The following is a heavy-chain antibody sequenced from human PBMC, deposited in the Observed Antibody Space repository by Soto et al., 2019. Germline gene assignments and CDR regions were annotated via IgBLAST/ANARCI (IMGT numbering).Heavy chain of an antibody. CDR2: INSDGSST. D-gene: IGHD2-8*02. CDR1: GFIFRSYW. CDR3: ARDPSTGDYFDY. V-gene: IGHV3-74*01. Sequence: GGSLRLSCAASGFIFRSYWMHWVRQAPEKGLVWVSHINSDGSSTTYADSVKGRFTISRDNAKNSLYLQMNSLRAEDTAVYYCARDPSTGDYFDYWGQGTLVTVSS. J-gene: IGHJ4*02.